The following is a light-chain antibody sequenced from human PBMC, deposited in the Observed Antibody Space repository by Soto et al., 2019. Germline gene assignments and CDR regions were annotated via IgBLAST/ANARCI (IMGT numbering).Light chain of an antibody. J-gene: IGKJ4*01. CDR2: GAS. Sequence: DIQMTQSPSSLSASVGDRVAITCRASQNINKYLNWYQQKPGKAPKLLIYGASSLQSGVPSRFSGSGSGTEFTLTISSLQPEDFATFYCQQSYTSPVTFGGGTKVEIK. V-gene: IGKV1-39*01. CDR3: QQSYTSPVT. CDR1: QNINKY.